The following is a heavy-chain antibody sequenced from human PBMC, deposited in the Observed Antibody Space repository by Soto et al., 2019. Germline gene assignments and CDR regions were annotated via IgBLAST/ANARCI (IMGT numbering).Heavy chain of an antibody. CDR2: IYFGGVA. V-gene: IGHV4-59*01. CDR1: GASITDSY. Sequence: QMQMQESGPRLVKPSETLSLTCTVSGASITDSYWSWIRQPPEKGLEWIGYIYFGGVATYNPSLKSRATMSRDTSKNEFSLKLTSVTAADTAIYYCARGDSDLAVSEAAYWGQGTLVTVSS. CDR3: ARGDSDLAVSEAAY. D-gene: IGHD2-15*01. J-gene: IGHJ1*01.